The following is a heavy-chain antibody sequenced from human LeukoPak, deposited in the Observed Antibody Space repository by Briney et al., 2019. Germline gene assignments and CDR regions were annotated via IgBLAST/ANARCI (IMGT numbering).Heavy chain of an antibody. CDR2: IYGDGRT. D-gene: IGHD3-3*01. CDR3: ARGRGLGVVSPYFDY. Sequence: PGGSLRLSCVVSGFSVSNNYIIWVRQAPGNGLERVSVIYGDGRTSHSASVRGRFTISRDNSKNIASLQMNNLRAEGTAVYYCARGRGLGVVSPYFDYWGQGILVTVSS. J-gene: IGHJ4*02. V-gene: IGHV3-53*01. CDR1: GFSVSNNY.